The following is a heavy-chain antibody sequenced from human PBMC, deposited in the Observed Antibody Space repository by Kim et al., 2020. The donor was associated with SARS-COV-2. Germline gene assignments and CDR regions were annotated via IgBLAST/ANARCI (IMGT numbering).Heavy chain of an antibody. D-gene: IGHD3-22*01. CDR2: ISYDGSNK. V-gene: IGHV3-30*03. Sequence: GGSLRLSCAAPGFSFSNYGMHWVRQAPGKGLEWVAVISYDGSNKYYADSVKGRFTISRDNSKNTLYLQMNSLRAEDTAVYYCATSPNYYDSNGYYPYYFDYWGQGTLVTVSS. J-gene: IGHJ4*02. CDR3: ATSPNYYDSNGYYPYYFDY. CDR1: GFSFSNYG.